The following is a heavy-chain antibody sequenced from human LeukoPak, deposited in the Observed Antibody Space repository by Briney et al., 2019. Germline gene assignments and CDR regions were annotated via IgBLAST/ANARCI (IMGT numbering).Heavy chain of an antibody. CDR3: ARGDDSGYYDYFDY. V-gene: IGHV3-53*01. Sequence: SGGSLRLSCAASEFTVDSNYLSWVRQAPGKGLEWVSTIYTGGNTYYAASVKGRFTISRDFSKNTVFLHMNSLRAEDTAMYYCARGDDSGYYDYFDYWGQGALVTVSS. D-gene: IGHD3-22*01. J-gene: IGHJ4*02. CDR2: IYTGGNT. CDR1: EFTVDSNY.